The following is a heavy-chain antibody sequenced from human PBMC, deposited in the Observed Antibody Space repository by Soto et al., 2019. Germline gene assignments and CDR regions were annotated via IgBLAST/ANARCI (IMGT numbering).Heavy chain of an antibody. CDR2: IYYSGST. CDR3: ARDGSGSYYYFDY. D-gene: IGHD3-10*01. V-gene: IGHV4-59*01. Sequence: SETLSLTCTVSGGSISSYYLSWIRQPPGKGLEWIGYIYYSGSTNYNPSLKSRVTISVDTSKNQFSLKLSSVTAADTAVYYCARDGSGSYYYFDYWGQGTLVTVSS. CDR1: GGSISSYY. J-gene: IGHJ4*02.